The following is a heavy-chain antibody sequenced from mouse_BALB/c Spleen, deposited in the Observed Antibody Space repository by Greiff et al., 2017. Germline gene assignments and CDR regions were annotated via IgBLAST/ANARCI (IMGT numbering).Heavy chain of an antibody. CDR2: INPSNGRT. V-gene: IGHV1S81*02. Sequence: VQLQQSGAELVKPGASVKLSCKASGYTFTSYWMHWVKQRPGQGLEWIGEINPSNGRTNYNEKFKSKATLTVDKSSSTAYMQLSSLTSEDSAVYYCARDYPYYFDYWGQGTTLTVSS. CDR3: ARDYPYYFDY. CDR1: GYTFTSYW. D-gene: IGHD2-4*01. J-gene: IGHJ2*01.